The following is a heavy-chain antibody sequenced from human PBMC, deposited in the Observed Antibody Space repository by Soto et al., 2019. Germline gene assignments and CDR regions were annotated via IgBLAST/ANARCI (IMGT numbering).Heavy chain of an antibody. CDR1: GFTFSSYA. CDR3: AKGGDYYGSHPWLNFDY. D-gene: IGHD3-10*01. CDR2: ISGSGGST. V-gene: IGHV3-23*01. Sequence: GGSLRLSCAASGFTFSSYAMSWVRQAPGKGLEWVSAISGSGGSTYYADSVKGRFTISRDNSKNTLYLQMNSLRAEDTAVYYCAKGGDYYGSHPWLNFDYWGQGTLVTVSS. J-gene: IGHJ4*02.